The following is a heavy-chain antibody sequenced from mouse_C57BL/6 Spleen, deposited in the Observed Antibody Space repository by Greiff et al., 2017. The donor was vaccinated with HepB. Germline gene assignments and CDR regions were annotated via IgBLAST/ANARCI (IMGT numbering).Heavy chain of an antibody. D-gene: IGHD1-1*02. Sequence: QVQLKESGAELVRPGASVKLSCKASGYTFTDYYINWVKQRPGQGLEWIARIYPGSGNTYYNEKFKGKATLTAEKSSSTAYMQLSSLTSEDSAVYFCAKNYYYYAMDYWGQGTSVTVSS. V-gene: IGHV1-76*01. CDR3: AKNYYYYAMDY. J-gene: IGHJ4*01. CDR2: IYPGSGNT. CDR1: GYTFTDYY.